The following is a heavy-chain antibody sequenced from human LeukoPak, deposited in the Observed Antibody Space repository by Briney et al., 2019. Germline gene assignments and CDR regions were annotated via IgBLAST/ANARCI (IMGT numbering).Heavy chain of an antibody. CDR2: IYYSGST. CDR3: ARDNRGDAFDI. Sequence: SSETLSLTCTVSGGSISSGDYYWSWIRQPPGKGLEWIGYIYYSGSTYYNPSLKSRVTISVDTSKNQFSLKLSSVTAADTAVYYCARDNRGDAFDIWGQGTMVTVSS. V-gene: IGHV4-30-4*01. D-gene: IGHD3-10*01. CDR1: GGSISSGDYY. J-gene: IGHJ3*02.